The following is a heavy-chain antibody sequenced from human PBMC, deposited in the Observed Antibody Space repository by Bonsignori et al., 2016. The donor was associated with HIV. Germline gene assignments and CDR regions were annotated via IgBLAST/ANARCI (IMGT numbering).Heavy chain of an antibody. CDR2: IYYSGST. V-gene: IGHV4-30-4*01. Sequence: RQAPGKGLEWIGYIYYSGSTYYNPSLKSRVTISVDTSKNQFSLKLTSVTAADTAVYYCARELRVFRYYFDYWGQGTLVTVSS. J-gene: IGHJ4*02. CDR3: ARELRVFRYYFDY. D-gene: IGHD3-10*01.